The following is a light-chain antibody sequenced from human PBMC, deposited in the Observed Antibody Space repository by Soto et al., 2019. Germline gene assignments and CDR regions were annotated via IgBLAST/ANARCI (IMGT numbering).Light chain of an antibody. J-gene: IGLJ1*01. V-gene: IGLV2-11*01. CDR2: GVV. CDR3: CSYAGGYTYL. CDR1: GNDVGAYNY. Sequence: QSVLTQPRSVSGSPGQSVTISCTGTGNDVGAYNYVSWYQQHPGRPPKLLIYGVVRWPSAVPDRVSGSKSGNTASLTISGLQAEDEADYFCCSYAGGYTYLFGTGTKLTVL.